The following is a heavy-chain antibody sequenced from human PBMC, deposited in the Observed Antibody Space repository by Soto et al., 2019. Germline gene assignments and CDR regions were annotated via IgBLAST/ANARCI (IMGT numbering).Heavy chain of an antibody. CDR2: IIPIFGTA. J-gene: IGHJ4*02. CDR3: ASNDYDSSGYHYFDY. V-gene: IGHV1-69*01. CDR1: GGTFSSYA. D-gene: IGHD3-22*01. Sequence: QVQLVQSGAEVKKPGSSVKVSCKASGGTFSSYAISWVRQAPGQGLEWMGGIIPIFGTANYAQKFQGRVTITADESTSTADMELSSLRSEDTAVYYCASNDYDSSGYHYFDYWGQGTLVTVSS.